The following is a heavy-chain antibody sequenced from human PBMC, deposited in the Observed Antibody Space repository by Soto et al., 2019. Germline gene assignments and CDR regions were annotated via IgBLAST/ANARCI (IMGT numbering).Heavy chain of an antibody. CDR2: ISAYNGNT. D-gene: IGHD6-19*01. CDR3: ARVFGRAVAGTFEDWFDP. CDR1: GYTFTSYG. J-gene: IGHJ5*02. V-gene: IGHV1-18*01. Sequence: ASVKVSCKASGYTFTSYGISWVRQAPGQGLEWMGWISAYNGNTNYAQKLQGRVTMTTDTSTSTAYMELRSLRSDDTAVYYCARVFGRAVAGTFEDWFDPWGQGTLVTVSS.